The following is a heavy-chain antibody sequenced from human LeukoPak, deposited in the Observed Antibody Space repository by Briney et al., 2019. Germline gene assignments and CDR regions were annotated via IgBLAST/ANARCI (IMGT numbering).Heavy chain of an antibody. D-gene: IGHD6-13*01. CDR3: ARGGILYGMDV. CDR1: GFTFSSYA. V-gene: IGHV3-23*01. Sequence: GGSLRLSCAASGFTFSSYAMSWVRQAPGKGLEWVSAISGSGGNTYYADSVKGRFTISRDNSKNTLYLQMNSLRAEDTAAYYCARGGILYGMDVWGQGTTVTVSS. CDR2: ISGSGGNT. J-gene: IGHJ6*02.